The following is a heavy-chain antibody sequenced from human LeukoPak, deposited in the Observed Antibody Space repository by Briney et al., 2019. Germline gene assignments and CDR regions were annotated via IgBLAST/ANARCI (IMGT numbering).Heavy chain of an antibody. J-gene: IGHJ4*02. CDR3: ARIAYSSSSDY. Sequence: GXSLRLSCAASGFTFSSYSMNWVRQAPGKGLEWVSSISSSSSYIYYADSVKGRFTISRDNAKKSMYLQMNSLRAEDTAVYYCARIAYSSSSDYWGQGTLVTVSS. CDR1: GFTFSSYS. V-gene: IGHV3-21*01. CDR2: ISSSSSYI. D-gene: IGHD6-6*01.